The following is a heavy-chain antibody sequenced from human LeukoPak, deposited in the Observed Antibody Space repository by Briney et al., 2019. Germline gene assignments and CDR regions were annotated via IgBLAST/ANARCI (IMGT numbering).Heavy chain of an antibody. CDR2: IDRSGST. CDR1: GGSFSGYY. Sequence: SETLSLTCSVYGGSFSGYYWSWIRQPPGKGLEWIGEIDRSGSTNYNPSLKSRVTISVDTSKSQFSLKLSSVTAADTAVYYCARRGSAAALGYWGQGTLVTVSS. J-gene: IGHJ4*02. D-gene: IGHD6-13*01. V-gene: IGHV4-34*01. CDR3: ARRGSAAALGY.